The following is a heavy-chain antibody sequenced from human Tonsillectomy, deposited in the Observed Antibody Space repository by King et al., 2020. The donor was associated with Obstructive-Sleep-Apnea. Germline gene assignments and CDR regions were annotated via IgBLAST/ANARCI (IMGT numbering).Heavy chain of an antibody. CDR2: IYYSGST. CDR3: AEVATDYDFSEGRGNYYGMDV. D-gene: IGHD3-3*01. J-gene: IGHJ6*02. Sequence: QLQESGPGLVKPSETLSLTCTVSGGSISSRSYYWGWIRQPPGRGLEWIGSIYYSGSTYYNPSLKSRVTISVDTSKNQFSLKLNSVTAADTAVYYCAEVATDYDFSEGRGNYYGMDVWGQVTTVTVSS. V-gene: IGHV4-39*07. CDR1: GGSISSRSYY.